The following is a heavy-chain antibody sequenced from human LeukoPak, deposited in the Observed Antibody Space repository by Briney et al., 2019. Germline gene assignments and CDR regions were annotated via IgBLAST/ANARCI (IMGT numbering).Heavy chain of an antibody. J-gene: IGHJ4*02. CDR3: ASRKASSIAGGYYFDC. CDR1: GGSFSGYY. V-gene: IGHV4-34*01. Sequence: SETLSLTCAVYGGSFSGYYWSWIRQPPGKGLEWIGEINHSGSTNYNPSLKSRVTISVDTSKNQFSLKLSSVTAADTAVYYCASRKASSIAGGYYFDCWGQGTLVTVSS. CDR2: INHSGST. D-gene: IGHD3-10*01.